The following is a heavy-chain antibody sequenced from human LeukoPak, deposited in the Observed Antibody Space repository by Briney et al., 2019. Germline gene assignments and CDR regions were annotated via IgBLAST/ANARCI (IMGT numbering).Heavy chain of an antibody. CDR3: VRDLSVDGVTTVYYYGMDV. V-gene: IGHV3-33*01. CDR1: GFTFSDYG. Sequence: TGGSLRLSCAASGFTFSDYGFLWLRQAPGKGLEWVAVIWFDGSNKYYAESVRGRFTISRDNSKNTLYLQMNSLRAEDTAVYYCVRDLSVDGVTTVYYYGMDVWGQGTTVTVSS. D-gene: IGHD4-11*01. J-gene: IGHJ6*02. CDR2: IWFDGSNK.